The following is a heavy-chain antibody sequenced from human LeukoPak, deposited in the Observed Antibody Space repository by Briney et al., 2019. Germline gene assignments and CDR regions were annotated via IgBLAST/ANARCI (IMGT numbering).Heavy chain of an antibody. CDR3: ARAFARYCTNGVCQRTNWFDP. V-gene: IGHV4-34*01. J-gene: IGHJ5*02. D-gene: IGHD2-8*01. Sequence: SETLSLTCAVYGGSFSGCYWSWIRQPPGKGLEWIGEINHSGSTNYNPSLKSRVTISVDTSKNQFSLKLSSVTAADTAVYYCARAFARYCTNGVCQRTNWFDPWGQGTLVTVSS. CDR1: GGSFSGCY. CDR2: INHSGST.